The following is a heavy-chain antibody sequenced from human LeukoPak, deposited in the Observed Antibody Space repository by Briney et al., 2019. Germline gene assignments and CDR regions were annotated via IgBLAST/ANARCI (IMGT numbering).Heavy chain of an antibody. CDR2: INPNSGGT. V-gene: IGHV1-2*06. J-gene: IGHJ4*02. CDR1: GYTSSGYY. CDR3: TKNYYDSGDYYYFDY. D-gene: IGHD3-22*01. Sequence: ASVKVSCKASGYTSSGYYMHWVRQAPGQGLEWMGRINPNSGGTYYAQKLQGRVTMTRDTSISTAYMELSRLRSDDTAVYYCTKNYYDSGDYYYFDYWGQGTLVTVSS.